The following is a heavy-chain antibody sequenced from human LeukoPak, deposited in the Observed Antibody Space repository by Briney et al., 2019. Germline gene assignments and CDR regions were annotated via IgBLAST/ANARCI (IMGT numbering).Heavy chain of an antibody. V-gene: IGHV3-43D*03. Sequence: QHWGVLRLSCAASGFTFDDYAMHWVRQAPGKGLEWVSLISWDGGSTYYADSVKGRFTISRDNSKNSLYLQMNSLRAEDTALYYCAKDASYKIAAASFDYWGQGTLVTVSS. J-gene: IGHJ4*02. CDR2: ISWDGGST. CDR1: GFTFDDYA. CDR3: AKDASYKIAAASFDY. D-gene: IGHD6-13*01.